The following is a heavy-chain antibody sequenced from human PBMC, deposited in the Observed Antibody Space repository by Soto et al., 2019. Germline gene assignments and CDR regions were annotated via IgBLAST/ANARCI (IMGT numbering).Heavy chain of an antibody. D-gene: IGHD2-2*01. J-gene: IGHJ5*02. Sequence: SVKIYCRTSSCTFSNYGITWVRQAPGQPLEWLGWISLYSDGTNYAQKFQGRVSMTTDTSTTTAYMELRSLRSDDTAVYYCARVVPGAEAWFGPWGQGTLVTVSS. V-gene: IGHV1-18*01. CDR3: ARVVPGAEAWFGP. CDR2: ISLYSDGT. CDR1: SCTFSNYG.